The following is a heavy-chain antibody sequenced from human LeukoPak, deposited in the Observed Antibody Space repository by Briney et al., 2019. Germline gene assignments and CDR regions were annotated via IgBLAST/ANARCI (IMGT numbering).Heavy chain of an antibody. V-gene: IGHV4-59*01. D-gene: IGHD3-3*01. J-gene: IGHJ3*02. CDR3: ARVNDFWSARRAFDI. CDR1: GGSISSYY. CDR2: IYYSGST. Sequence: SETLSLTCTVSGGSISSYYWSWIRQPPGKGLEWIGYIYYSGSTYHNPSLKSRVTISVDTSKNQFSLKLTSVTPADTAVYYCARVNDFWSARRAFDIWGQGTMVTVSS.